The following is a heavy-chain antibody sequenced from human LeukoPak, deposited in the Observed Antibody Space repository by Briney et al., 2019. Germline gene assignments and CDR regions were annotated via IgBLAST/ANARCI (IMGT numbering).Heavy chain of an antibody. D-gene: IGHD5-18*01. V-gene: IGHV4-30-4*01. CDR3: ARNSYDYYSYYGMDV. J-gene: IGHJ6*02. Sequence: SETLSLTCTVSGGSISSGDYYWSWIRQPPGKGLEWIGYIYYSGSTYYNPSLKSRVTISVDTSKNQFSLKLRSVTAADTAVYYCARNSYDYYSYYGMDVWGQGTTVTVSS. CDR1: GGSISSGDYY. CDR2: IYYSGST.